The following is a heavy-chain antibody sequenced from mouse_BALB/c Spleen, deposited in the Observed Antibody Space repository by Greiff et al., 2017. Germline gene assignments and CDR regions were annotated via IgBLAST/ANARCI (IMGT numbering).Heavy chain of an antibody. Sequence: VQLQQSGAELMKPGASVKISCKATGYTFSSYWIEWVKQRPGHGLEWIGEILPGSGSTNYNEKFKGKATLTADTSSNTAYMQLSSLTSEDSAVYYCAKRKYYAMDYWGQGTSVTVSS. CDR1: GYTFSSYW. CDR3: AKRKYYAMDY. CDR2: ILPGSGST. J-gene: IGHJ4*01. V-gene: IGHV1-9*01.